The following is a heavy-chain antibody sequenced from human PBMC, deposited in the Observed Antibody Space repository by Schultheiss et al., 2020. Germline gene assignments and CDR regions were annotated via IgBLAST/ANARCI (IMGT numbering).Heavy chain of an antibody. V-gene: IGHV4-34*01. J-gene: IGHJ6*02. CDR3: ARVSPYYDFWSGFYGMDV. CDR2: INHSGST. CDR1: GGSFSGYY. Sequence: SETLSLTCAVYGGSFSGYYWSWIRQPPGKGLEWIGEINHSGSTNYNPSLKSRVTISVDTSKNQFSLKLSSVTAADTAVYYCARVSPYYDFWSGFYGMDVWGQGTTVTGYS. D-gene: IGHD3-3*01.